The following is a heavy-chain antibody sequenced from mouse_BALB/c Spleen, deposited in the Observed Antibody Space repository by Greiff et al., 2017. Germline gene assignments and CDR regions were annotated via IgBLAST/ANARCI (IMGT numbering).Heavy chain of an antibody. CDR3: AREGAMDY. CDR1: GFTFSSFG. J-gene: IGHJ4*01. CDR2: ISSGSSTI. V-gene: IGHV5-17*02. Sequence: EVMLVESGGGLVQPGGSRTLSCAASGFTFSSFGMHWVRQAPEKGLEWVAYISSGSSTIYYADTVKGRFTISRDNPKNTLFLQMTSLRSEDTAMYYCAREGAMDYWGQGTSVTVSS.